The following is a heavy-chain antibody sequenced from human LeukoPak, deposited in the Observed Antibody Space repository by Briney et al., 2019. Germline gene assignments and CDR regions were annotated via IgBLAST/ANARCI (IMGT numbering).Heavy chain of an antibody. V-gene: IGHV4-59*01. CDR1: GGSISGSY. D-gene: IGHD3-16*01. CDR2: VYQTGHN. J-gene: IGHJ4*02. Sequence: SETLSLTCTVSGGSISGSYWSWIRQPPGKGLEWIGYVYQTGHNHNNPSLKSRVTISLDTFTNQVSLKLSSVTAADTAVYYCARHRFGHLFDSWGQGTLVIVSS. CDR3: ARHRFGHLFDS.